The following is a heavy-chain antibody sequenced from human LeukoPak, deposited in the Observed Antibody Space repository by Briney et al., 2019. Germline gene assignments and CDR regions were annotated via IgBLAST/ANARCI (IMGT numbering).Heavy chain of an antibody. Sequence: GRSLRLSCAASGFTFSSYAMHCVRQAPGKGLEWVAVISYDGSNKYYADSVKGRFTISRDNSKNTLYLQMNSLRAEDTAVYYCARSALTMVRGVFQHWGQGTLVTVSS. CDR1: GFTFSSYA. V-gene: IGHV3-30*04. J-gene: IGHJ1*01. D-gene: IGHD3-10*01. CDR3: ARSALTMVRGVFQH. CDR2: ISYDGSNK.